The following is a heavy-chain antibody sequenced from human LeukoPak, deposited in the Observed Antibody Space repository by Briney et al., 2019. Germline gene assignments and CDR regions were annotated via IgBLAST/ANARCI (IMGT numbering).Heavy chain of an antibody. V-gene: IGHV4-38-2*02. D-gene: IGHD4-23*01. J-gene: IGHJ4*02. CDR2: IYHSGST. CDR1: GYSISSGYY. CDR3: ARLAHYGGNDY. Sequence: SETLSLTCTVSGYSISSGYYWGWIRPPPGKGLEWIGSIYHSGSTYYNPSLKSRVTISVDTYKNQFSLKLSSVTAADTAVYYCARLAHYGGNDYWGQGTLVTVSS.